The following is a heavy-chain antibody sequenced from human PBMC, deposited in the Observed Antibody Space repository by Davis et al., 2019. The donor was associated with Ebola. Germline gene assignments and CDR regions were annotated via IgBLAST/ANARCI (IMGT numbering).Heavy chain of an antibody. Sequence: GESLKISCAASGFTFSSYAMSWVRQAPGKGLEWVSVISGSGGSTYYADSVKGRFTISRDNSKNTLYLQMNSLRAEDTAVYYCAGRGDAFDIWGQGTMVTVSS. CDR3: AGRGDAFDI. D-gene: IGHD5-12*01. J-gene: IGHJ3*02. V-gene: IGHV3-23*01. CDR1: GFTFSSYA. CDR2: ISGSGGST.